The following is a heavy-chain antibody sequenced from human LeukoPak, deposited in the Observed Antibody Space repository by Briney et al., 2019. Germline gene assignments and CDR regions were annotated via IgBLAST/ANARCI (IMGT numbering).Heavy chain of an antibody. D-gene: IGHD3-16*01. CDR3: ARDRSAPYYYYMDV. CDR2: ISSDSSHI. Sequence: GGSLRLSCAASGFTFSNSAMNWVRQAPGKGLEWVSLISSDSSHIYYAESVKGRFTISRDNAKNSLFLQMNSLRAEDTAVYYCARDRSAPYYYYMDVWGKGTTVTVSS. V-gene: IGHV3-21*01. J-gene: IGHJ6*03. CDR1: GFTFSNSA.